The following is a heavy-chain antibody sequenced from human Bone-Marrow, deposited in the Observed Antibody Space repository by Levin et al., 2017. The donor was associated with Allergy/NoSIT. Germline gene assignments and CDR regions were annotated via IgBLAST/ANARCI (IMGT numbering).Heavy chain of an antibody. CDR2: IYPGASET. V-gene: IGHV5-51*01. D-gene: IGHD6-6*01. CDR1: ANSFTNHW. CDR3: ATSYYSSYYFDY. J-gene: IGHJ4*02. Sequence: KRGESLKISCKGSANSFTNHWIAWVRQMPGKGLEWVGSIYPGASETRYSPSFQGQVTVSTDNAIATAHLQWSSLKASDTAMYYCATSYYSSYYFDYWGQGTLVTVSS.